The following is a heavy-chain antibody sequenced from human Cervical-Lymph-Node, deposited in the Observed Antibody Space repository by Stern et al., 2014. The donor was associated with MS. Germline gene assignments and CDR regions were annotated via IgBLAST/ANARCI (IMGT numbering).Heavy chain of an antibody. CDR1: GGSFSSIE. CDR2: ISPMFGTT. Sequence: QVQLVQSGAEVKRPGSSMKVSCKASGGSFSSIEISWVRQAPGQGLEWLGGISPMFGTTNYVQKVQGRVTIIADVSTSTVNMELSSLRSEDTAVYYCVRDQGGIAGSWGQGTLVTVSS. D-gene: IGHD6-13*01. J-gene: IGHJ4*02. CDR3: VRDQGGIAGS. V-gene: IGHV1-69*01.